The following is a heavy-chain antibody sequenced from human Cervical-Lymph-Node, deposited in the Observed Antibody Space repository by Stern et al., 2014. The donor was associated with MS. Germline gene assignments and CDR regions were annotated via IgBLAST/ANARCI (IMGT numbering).Heavy chain of an antibody. V-gene: IGHV4-39*02. J-gene: IGHJ6*02. D-gene: IGHD6-6*01. CDR3: ARPAVPNYYYGMDV. Sequence: VQLLESGPGLVKPSETLSLTCSVSGGSISTSSYYWGWIRQPPGKGLEWIGSIYSSGSTPYTPPLKGGVPISLDPPKTPFPLKLSSLPAADTAVYYCARPAVPNYYYGMDVWGQGTTVTVSS. CDR2: IYSSGST. CDR1: GGSISTSSYY.